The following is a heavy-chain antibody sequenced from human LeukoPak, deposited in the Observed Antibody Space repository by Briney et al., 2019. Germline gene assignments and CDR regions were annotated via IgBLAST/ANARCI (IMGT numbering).Heavy chain of an antibody. V-gene: IGHV3-21*01. CDR1: GFTFSSYS. D-gene: IGHD3-9*01. CDR2: ISSSSSYI. J-gene: IGHJ6*02. CDR3: ARDLSDYDILTGYSYYYYGMDV. Sequence: GGSLRLSCAASGFTFSSYSTNWVRQAPGKGLEWVSSISSSSSYIYYADSVKGRFTISRDNAKNSLYLQMNSLRAEDTAVYYCARDLSDYDILTGYSYYYYGMDVWGQGTTVTVSS.